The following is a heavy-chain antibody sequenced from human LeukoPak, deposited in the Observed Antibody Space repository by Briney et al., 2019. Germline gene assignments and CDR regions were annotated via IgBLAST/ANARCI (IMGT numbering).Heavy chain of an antibody. CDR2: INHSGGT. D-gene: IGHD2-2*01. J-gene: IGHJ5*02. Sequence: SETLSLTCAVYGGSFSDYYWTWIRQPPGKGLQWIGEINHSGGTNYNPSLKSRVTISVDTSKSQFFLKLSSVTAADTAVYYCARGLNCSSTSCYLHWFDPWGQGTLVTVSS. V-gene: IGHV4-34*01. CDR3: ARGLNCSSTSCYLHWFDP. CDR1: GGSFSDYY.